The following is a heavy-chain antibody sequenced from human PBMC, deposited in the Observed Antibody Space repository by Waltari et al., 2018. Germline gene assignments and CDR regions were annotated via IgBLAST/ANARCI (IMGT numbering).Heavy chain of an antibody. CDR1: GYSISNGSY. CDR2: IYHSGRT. D-gene: IGHD1-26*01. J-gene: IGHJ4*02. CDR3: ARLGGTYFPFDY. Sequence: QVQLQESGPGLVKPSETLSLTCSVSGYSISNGSYWAWIRQPPGKGLEWIGSIYHSGRTFYNLSLKSRVTISVDTSKNQFSLKLSSVTAADRAVYFCARLGGTYFPFDYWGQGALVTVYS. V-gene: IGHV4-38-2*02.